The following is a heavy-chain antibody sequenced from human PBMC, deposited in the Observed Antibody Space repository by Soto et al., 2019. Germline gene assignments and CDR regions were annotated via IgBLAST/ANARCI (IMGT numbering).Heavy chain of an antibody. CDR1: GFTFSSYG. D-gene: IGHD2-15*01. V-gene: IGHV3-30*18. CDR3: AKETYSGPLAY. CDR2: ISYDGSNK. Sequence: QVQLVESGGGVVQPGRSLRLSCAASGFTFSSYGMHWVRQAPGKGLEWVAVISYDGSNKYYADSVKGRFTISRDNSKNPLYLQMNSLRAEDTAVYYCAKETYSGPLAYWGKGTLVTVSS. J-gene: IGHJ4*02.